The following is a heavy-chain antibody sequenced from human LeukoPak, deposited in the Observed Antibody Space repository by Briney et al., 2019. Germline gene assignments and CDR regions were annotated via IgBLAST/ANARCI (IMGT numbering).Heavy chain of an antibody. Sequence: PGGSLRLSCAASGFTFSGSWMSWVHQAPGKGLEWVASINQDGGEKYSLDSVKGRFTISRDNTKSSLYLQMNSLRAEDTAMYYCARYRHLYYWGQGTLVTVSS. V-gene: IGHV3-7*01. D-gene: IGHD3-16*01. CDR1: GFTFSGSW. CDR3: ARYRHLYY. J-gene: IGHJ4*02. CDR2: INQDGGEK.